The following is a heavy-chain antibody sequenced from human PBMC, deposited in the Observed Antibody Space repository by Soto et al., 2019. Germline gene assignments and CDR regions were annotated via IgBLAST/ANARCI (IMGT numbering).Heavy chain of an antibody. Sequence: EVQLVESGGGLVQPGGSLRLSCAASGFTFSSYWMHWVRQAPGKGLVWVSRINSDGSSTSYADSVKGRFTISRDNAKNTLYLQMNSLRAEDTAVYYCAREDIVVVTDYYYYYYGMDVWGPGTTVTVSS. CDR2: INSDGSST. CDR3: AREDIVVVTDYYYYYYGMDV. J-gene: IGHJ6*02. CDR1: GFTFSSYW. V-gene: IGHV3-74*01. D-gene: IGHD2-2*01.